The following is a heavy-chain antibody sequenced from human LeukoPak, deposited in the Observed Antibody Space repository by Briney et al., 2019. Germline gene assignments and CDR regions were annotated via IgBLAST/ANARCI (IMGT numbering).Heavy chain of an antibody. CDR3: ARNVEDTTMGY. V-gene: IGHV1-69*01. D-gene: IGHD5-18*01. Sequence: GSSVKVSCKASGGTFSSYAISWVRQAPGQGLEWMGAITPLLGTTNYPQNFQDRVTITADESTSTVYMELSSLTSEDTAVYFCARNVEDTTMGYWGQGTQVTVSS. J-gene: IGHJ4*02. CDR2: ITPLLGTT. CDR1: GGTFSSYA.